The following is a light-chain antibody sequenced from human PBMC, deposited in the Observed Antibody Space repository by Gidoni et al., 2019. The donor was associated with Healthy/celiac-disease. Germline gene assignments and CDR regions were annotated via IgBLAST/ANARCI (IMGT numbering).Light chain of an antibody. CDR2: QDS. J-gene: IGLJ2*01. V-gene: IGLV3-1*01. CDR1: KLGDKY. CDR3: QAWDSSTLVV. Sequence: SYELTQPPSVSVSPGKTASITCSGDKLGDKYACWYQQKPGQSPVLVIYQDSKRPSGIPERFSGSNSGNTATLTISGTQAMDEADYYCQAWDSSTLVVFGGGTKLTVL.